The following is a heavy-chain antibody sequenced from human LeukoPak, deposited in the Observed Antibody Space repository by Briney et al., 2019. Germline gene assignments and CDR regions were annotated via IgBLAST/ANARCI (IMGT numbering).Heavy chain of an antibody. CDR1: GGSISSYY. CDR3: ARDNMGGDGYNFVDYFDY. J-gene: IGHJ4*02. Sequence: PSETLSLTCTVSGGSISSYYWSWIRQPPGKGLEWIGYIYYSGSTNYNPSLESRVTISVDTSKNQFSLKLSSVTAADTAVYYCARDNMGGDGYNFVDYFDYWGQGTLVTVSS. V-gene: IGHV4-59*01. D-gene: IGHD5-24*01. CDR2: IYYSGST.